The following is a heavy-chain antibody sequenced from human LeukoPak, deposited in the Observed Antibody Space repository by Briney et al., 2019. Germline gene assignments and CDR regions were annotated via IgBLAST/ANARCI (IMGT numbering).Heavy chain of an antibody. Sequence: GGTLRLSCAASGFTFSSYGMSWVRQAPGKGLECVSGISGSGGTTYYADSVKGRFTISRDNSKNTLYLQMNSLRAEDTAVYYCAKSSGYSSTWEVDYWGQGTLVTVSS. CDR1: GFTFSSYG. CDR2: ISGSGGTT. J-gene: IGHJ4*02. CDR3: AKSSGYSSTWEVDY. V-gene: IGHV3-23*01. D-gene: IGHD6-13*01.